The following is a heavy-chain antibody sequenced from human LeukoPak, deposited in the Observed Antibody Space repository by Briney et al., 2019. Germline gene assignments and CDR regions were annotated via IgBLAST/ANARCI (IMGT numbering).Heavy chain of an antibody. D-gene: IGHD4-17*01. V-gene: IGHV1-69*04. CDR1: GGTFSSYA. CDR2: IIPILGIA. CDR3: TREGAYGAHGFDY. J-gene: IGHJ4*02. Sequence: SVKVSCKASGGTFSSYAISWVRQAPGQGLEWMGRIIPILGIANYAQKFQGRVTITADKSTSTAYMELSSLRSEDTAVYYCTREGAYGAHGFDYWGQGTLITVSS.